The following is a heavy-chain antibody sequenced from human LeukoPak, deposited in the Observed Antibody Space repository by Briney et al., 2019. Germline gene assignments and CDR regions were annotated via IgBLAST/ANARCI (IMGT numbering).Heavy chain of an antibody. Sequence: SETLSLTRTVSGGSLSSSSYYWGWIRQPPGKGLEWIGSIYYSGSTYYNPSLKSRVTISVDTSKNQFSLKLSSVTAADTAVYYCVAVTPRDDAFDIWGQGTMVTVSS. V-gene: IGHV4-39*01. J-gene: IGHJ3*02. CDR3: VAVTPRDDAFDI. CDR2: IYYSGST. CDR1: GGSLSSSSYY. D-gene: IGHD4-11*01.